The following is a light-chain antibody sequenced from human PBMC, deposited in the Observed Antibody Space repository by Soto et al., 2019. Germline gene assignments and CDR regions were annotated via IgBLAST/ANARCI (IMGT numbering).Light chain of an antibody. V-gene: IGKV3-11*01. CDR3: QQYNTWPLT. CDR1: PSVTNY. Sequence: EIVLTQSPATLSSSPGERATISCRASPSVTNYLAWYQQKPGQAPKLLIYGVFNLPTGIPARFSGSGSGTDFTLTISSLEPEDFAVYYCQQYNTWPLTFGGGTKVEIK. CDR2: GVF. J-gene: IGKJ4*01.